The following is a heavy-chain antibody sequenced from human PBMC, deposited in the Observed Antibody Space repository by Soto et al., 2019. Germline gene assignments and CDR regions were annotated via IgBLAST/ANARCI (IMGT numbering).Heavy chain of an antibody. J-gene: IGHJ5*02. CDR3: AKDLTRQLAYYFDP. Sequence: GASVKVSCKASGLSFTGYYIHWLRQAPGQGLEWMGWINAHSGGTEYAQKFQGRVTLTRDTSIATAYLTLTSLTSDDTALYYCAKDLTRQLAYYFDPWGQGTLVTVSS. CDR2: INAHSGGT. D-gene: IGHD6-6*01. V-gene: IGHV1-2*02. CDR1: GLSFTGYY.